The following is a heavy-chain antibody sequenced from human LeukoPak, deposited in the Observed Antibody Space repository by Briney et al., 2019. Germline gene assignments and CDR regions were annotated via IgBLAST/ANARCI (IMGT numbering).Heavy chain of an antibody. CDR2: IYTSGST. Sequence: SETLSLTCTVSGGSISSSSYYWGWIRQPAGKGLEWIGRIYTSGSTNYNPSLKSRVTMSVDTSKNQFSLKLSSVTAADTAVYYCARNGAVAGDYWGQGTLVTVSS. J-gene: IGHJ4*02. CDR1: GGSISSSSYY. V-gene: IGHV4-61*02. D-gene: IGHD6-19*01. CDR3: ARNGAVAGDY.